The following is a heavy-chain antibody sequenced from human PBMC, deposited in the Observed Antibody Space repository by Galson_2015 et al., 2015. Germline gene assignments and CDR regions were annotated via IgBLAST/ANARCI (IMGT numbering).Heavy chain of an antibody. CDR2: ISGSGGST. D-gene: IGHD2-2*01. V-gene: IGHV3-23*01. J-gene: IGHJ4*02. CDR3: AKALVVPVTYFDY. Sequence: SLRLSCAASGFTFSSYAMSWVRQAPGKGLEWVSAISGSGGSTYYADSVKGRFTISRDNSKNTLYLQMNSLRAEDTAVYYCAKALVVPVTYFDYWGQGTLVTVSS. CDR1: GFTFSSYA.